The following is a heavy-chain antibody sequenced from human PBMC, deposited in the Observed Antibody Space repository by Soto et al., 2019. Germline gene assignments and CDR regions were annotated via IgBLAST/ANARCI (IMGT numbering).Heavy chain of an antibody. J-gene: IGHJ4*02. Sequence: GGSLRLSCAASGFTFSNAWMSWVRQAPGKGLEWVGRIKSKTDGGTTDYAAPVKGRFTISRDDSKNTLYLQMNSLKTEDTAVYYCTTEDDSSGYYYKFDYWGQGTLVTVSS. CDR3: TTEDDSSGYYYKFDY. V-gene: IGHV3-15*01. D-gene: IGHD3-22*01. CDR2: IKSKTDGGTT. CDR1: GFTFSNAW.